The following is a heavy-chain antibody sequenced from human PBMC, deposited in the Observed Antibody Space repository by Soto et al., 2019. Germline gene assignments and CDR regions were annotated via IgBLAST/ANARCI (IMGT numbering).Heavy chain of an antibody. Sequence: SLRLSCAASGFTFSGYGMYWVRQAPGKGLEWVAGISYDGSNKYYADSVKGRFTISRDNFKNTLYLQMSGLRVEDTAVYYCTKGSYSGIYSDFDYWGQGTLVTVSS. CDR3: TKGSYSGIYSDFDY. D-gene: IGHD1-26*01. CDR2: ISYDGSNK. V-gene: IGHV3-30*18. J-gene: IGHJ4*02. CDR1: GFTFSGYG.